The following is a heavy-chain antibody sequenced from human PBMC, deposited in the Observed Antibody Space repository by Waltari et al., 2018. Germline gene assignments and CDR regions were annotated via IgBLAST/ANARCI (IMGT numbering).Heavy chain of an antibody. CDR3: ARGGWSSGWYPLADP. CDR2: INHSGST. D-gene: IGHD6-19*01. V-gene: IGHV4-34*01. CDR1: GGSFSGYY. Sequence: QVQLQQWGAGLLKPSETLSLTCAVYGGSFSGYYWSWIGQPPGKGLEWIGEINHSGSTNYNPSLKSRVTISVDTSKNQFSLKLSSVTAADTAVYYCARGGWSSGWYPLADPWGQGTLVTVSS. J-gene: IGHJ5*02.